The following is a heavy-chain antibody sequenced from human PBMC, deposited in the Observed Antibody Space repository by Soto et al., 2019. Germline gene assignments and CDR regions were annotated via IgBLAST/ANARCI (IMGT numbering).Heavy chain of an antibody. CDR1: GGSISSGDYY. V-gene: IGHV4-30-4*01. Sequence: SETLSLTCTVSGGSISSGDYYWSWIRQPPGKGLEWIGYIYCSGSTYYNPSLKSRVTISVDTSKNQFSLKLSSVTAADTAVYYCARDTRFIRPYDSSGYYNSHYYYYYYGMDVWGQGTTVTVSS. CDR3: ARDTRFIRPYDSSGYYNSHYYYYYYGMDV. D-gene: IGHD3-22*01. J-gene: IGHJ6*02. CDR2: IYCSGST.